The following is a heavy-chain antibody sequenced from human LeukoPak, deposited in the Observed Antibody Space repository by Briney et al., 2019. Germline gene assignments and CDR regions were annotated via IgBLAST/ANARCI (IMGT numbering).Heavy chain of an antibody. V-gene: IGHV3-30*04. Sequence: GRSLRLSCAASGFTFSSYAMHCVRQAPGKGLEWVAVISYDGSNKYYADSVKGRFTISRDNSKNTLYLQMNSLRAEDTAVYYCARDIGYCSGGSCSNDAFDIWGQGTMVTVSS. CDR3: ARDIGYCSGGSCSNDAFDI. CDR2: ISYDGSNK. D-gene: IGHD2-15*01. CDR1: GFTFSSYA. J-gene: IGHJ3*02.